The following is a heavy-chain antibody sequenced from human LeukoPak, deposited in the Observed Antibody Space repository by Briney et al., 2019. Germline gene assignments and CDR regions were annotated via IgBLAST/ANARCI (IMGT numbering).Heavy chain of an antibody. J-gene: IGHJ4*02. D-gene: IGHD3-10*01. V-gene: IGHV3-23*01. CDR1: GFTFSSYA. CDR3: AKDIDGSGSYRYYFDY. Sequence: GGSLRLFCAASGFTFSSYAMSWVRQAPGKGLEWVSAISGSGGSTYYADSVKGRFTISRDNSKNTLYLQMNSLRAEDTAVYYCAKDIDGSGSYRYYFDYWGQGTLVTVSS. CDR2: ISGSGGST.